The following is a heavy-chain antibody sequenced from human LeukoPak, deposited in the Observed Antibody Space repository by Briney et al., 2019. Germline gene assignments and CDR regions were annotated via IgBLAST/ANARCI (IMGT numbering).Heavy chain of an antibody. CDR3: ARVEGRYSSSWYRGYFDY. Sequence: SETLSLTCTVSGGSISRSRDYWGWIRQPPGKGLEWIGSIYHSGSTNYNPSLKSRVTISVDTSKNQFSLKLSSVTAADTAVYYCARVEGRYSSSWYRGYFDYWGQGTLVTVSS. J-gene: IGHJ4*02. CDR1: GGSISRSRDY. V-gene: IGHV4-39*07. CDR2: IYHSGST. D-gene: IGHD6-13*01.